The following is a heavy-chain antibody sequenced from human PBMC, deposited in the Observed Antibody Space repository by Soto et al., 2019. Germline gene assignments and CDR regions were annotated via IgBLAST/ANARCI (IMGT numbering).Heavy chain of an antibody. J-gene: IGHJ3*02. CDR3: ARRYGYAFDI. CDR1: GGSISSYY. D-gene: IGHD4-17*01. V-gene: IGHV4-59*01. CDR2: IYYSGST. Sequence: QVQLQESGPGLVKPSETLSLTCTVSGGSISSYYWSWIRQPPGKGLEWIGYIYYSGSTNYNPSLKSRVTISVDTSKNQFSLKLSSVTAADTAVYYCARRYGYAFDILGQGTMVTVSS.